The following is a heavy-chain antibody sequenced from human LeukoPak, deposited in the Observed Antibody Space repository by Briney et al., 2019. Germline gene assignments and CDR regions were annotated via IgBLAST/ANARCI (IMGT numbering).Heavy chain of an antibody. J-gene: IGHJ6*02. D-gene: IGHD3-22*01. V-gene: IGHV1-8*02. Sequence: ASVKVSCKASGYTFTGYYMHWVRQAPGQGLEWMGWINPNSGNTGYAQKFQGRVTMTRNTSISTAYMELSSLRSEDTAVYYCARGRSDSSGYYHYYYYGMDVWGQGTTVTVSS. CDR3: ARGRSDSSGYYHYYYYGMDV. CDR1: GYTFTGYY. CDR2: INPNSGNT.